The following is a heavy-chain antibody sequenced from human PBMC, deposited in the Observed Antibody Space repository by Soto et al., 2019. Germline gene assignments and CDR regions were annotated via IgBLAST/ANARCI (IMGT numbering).Heavy chain of an antibody. CDR3: ARGYDFWSGADY. CDR1: GFTFSSYS. D-gene: IGHD3-3*01. CDR2: ISSSSSYV. V-gene: IGHV3-21*01. J-gene: IGHJ4*02. Sequence: GGSLRLSCAASGFTFSSYSMNWVRQAPGKGLEWVSSISSSSSYVYYADSVKGRFTISRDNAKNSLYLQMNSLRAEDTAVYYCARGYDFWSGADYWGQGTLVTVSS.